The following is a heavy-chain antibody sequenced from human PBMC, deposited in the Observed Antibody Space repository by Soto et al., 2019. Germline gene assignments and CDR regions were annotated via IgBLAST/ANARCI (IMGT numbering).Heavy chain of an antibody. Sequence: GGSLRLSCAASGFTFRSYAMSWVRQAPGKGLEWVSAISGGGGDTYYADSVKGRFTISRDNSKNTVYLQMNSLRAEDTAVYYCAKSPGMYYYDSSGYYHYDYWGQGTLVTVSS. CDR3: AKSPGMYYYDSSGYYHYDY. V-gene: IGHV3-23*01. J-gene: IGHJ4*02. CDR1: GFTFRSYA. D-gene: IGHD3-22*01. CDR2: ISGGGGDT.